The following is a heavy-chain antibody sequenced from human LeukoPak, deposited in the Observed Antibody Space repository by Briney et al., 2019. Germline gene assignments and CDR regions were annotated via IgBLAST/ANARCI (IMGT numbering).Heavy chain of an antibody. V-gene: IGHV3-74*01. CDR1: GFTFSSYW. J-gene: IGHJ5*02. CDR2: INPDGSTT. CDR3: ARVLLGSWDWFDP. Sequence: GGSLRLSCAASGFTFSSYWMHWVRQAPGKGLVWVSRINPDGSTTNYADSVKGRFTISRDNAKNTLYLQMNSLRAEDTAVYYCARVLLGSWDWFDPWGQGTLVTVSS. D-gene: IGHD3-10*01.